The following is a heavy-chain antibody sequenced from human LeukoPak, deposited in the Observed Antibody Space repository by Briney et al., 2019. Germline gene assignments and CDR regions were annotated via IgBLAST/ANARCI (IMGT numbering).Heavy chain of an antibody. Sequence: PGGSLRLSCAASGFTFSDYYRSWIRQAPGKGLEWISYISSDSSYTNYADSVKGRFTISRDSAKNSLYLQMNSLRAEDTAVYYFARVFRSDYGDYVPYYYGLDGWGQGTTVTVSS. D-gene: IGHD4-17*01. J-gene: IGHJ6*02. CDR3: ARVFRSDYGDYVPYYYGLDG. V-gene: IGHV3-11*05. CDR1: GFTFSDYY. CDR2: ISSDSSYT.